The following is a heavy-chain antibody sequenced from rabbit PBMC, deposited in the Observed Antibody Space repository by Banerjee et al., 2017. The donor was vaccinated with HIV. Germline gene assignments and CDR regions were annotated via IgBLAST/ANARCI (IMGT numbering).Heavy chain of an antibody. D-gene: IGHD1-1*01. CDR2: IDTDDGDT. J-gene: IGHJ2*01. Sequence: QQQLEESGGGLVKPEGSLTLTCTASGIDFSSYHWICWVRQAPGKRPEWIACIDTDDGDTYYANWAKGRFSISKTSSTTVPMQMTSLTAADTATYFCARNYVNVFDPWGPGTLVTV. V-gene: IGHV1S45*01. CDR1: GIDFSSYHW. CDR3: ARNYVNVFDP.